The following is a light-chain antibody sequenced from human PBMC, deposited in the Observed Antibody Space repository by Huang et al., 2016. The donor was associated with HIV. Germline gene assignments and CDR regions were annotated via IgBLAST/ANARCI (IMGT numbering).Light chain of an antibody. V-gene: IGKV3-15*01. J-gene: IGKJ3*01. CDR3: QQYNSWPLT. CDR2: GAS. Sequence: EIVITQSPVTLSVSPGERASLSCRAGQSISNSLAWYQQKPGQAPRLLIYGASTRATGVPARFSGSGSATEFTLTINTLQSEDFAVYFCQQYNSWPLTFGPGTKVAIK. CDR1: QSISNS.